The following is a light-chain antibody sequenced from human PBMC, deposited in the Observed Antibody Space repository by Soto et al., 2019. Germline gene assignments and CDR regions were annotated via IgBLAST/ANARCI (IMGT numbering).Light chain of an antibody. CDR1: SGSIASNY. V-gene: IGLV6-57*03. J-gene: IGLJ2*01. Sequence: NFMLTQPHSVSESPGKTVTISCTRSSGSIASNYVQWYQQRPGSAPSTVIYEDNQRPSGVPDRFSGSIDSSSNSASLTISGLKTEDEADYYCQSYDSSNHVEFGGGTKLTVL. CDR2: EDN. CDR3: QSYDSSNHVE.